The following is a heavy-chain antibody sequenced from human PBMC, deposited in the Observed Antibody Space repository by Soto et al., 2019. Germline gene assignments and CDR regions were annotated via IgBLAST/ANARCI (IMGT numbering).Heavy chain of an antibody. J-gene: IGHJ6*02. CDR1: GFTFSSYA. CDR3: AAHSVALRITMVRPDYGMDV. V-gene: IGHV3-30-3*01. CDR2: ISYDGSNK. Sequence: GSLRLSCAASGFTFSSYAMHWVRQAPGKGLEWVAVISYDGSNKYYADSVKGRFTISRDNSKNTLYLQMNSLRAEDTAVYYCAAHSVALRITMVRPDYGMDVWGQGTTVTVSS. D-gene: IGHD3-10*01.